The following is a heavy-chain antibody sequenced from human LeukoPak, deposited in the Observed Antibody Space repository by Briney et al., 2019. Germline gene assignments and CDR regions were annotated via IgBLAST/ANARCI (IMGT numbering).Heavy chain of an antibody. CDR2: ILYSGST. V-gene: IGHV4-39*07. CDR1: GGSVSSNDYY. D-gene: IGHD3-22*01. J-gene: IGHJ4*02. CDR3: ARIRSYYDSGYYPYYIDY. Sequence: SETLSLTCTISGGSVSSNDYYWGWIRQPPGRGLEWIGTILYSGSTYYKASLKSRVTISIDTSKKQFSLTLSSVTAADTAVYYCARIRSYYDSGYYPYYIDYWGQGILVTVSS.